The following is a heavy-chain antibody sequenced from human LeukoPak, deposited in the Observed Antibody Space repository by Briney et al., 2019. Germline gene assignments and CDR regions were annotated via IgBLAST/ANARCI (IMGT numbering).Heavy chain of an antibody. V-gene: IGHV1-24*01. Sequence: ASVKVSCKVSGYTLTELSIHWVRQAPGKGLEWMGGFDPEDGETIYAQKFQGRVTMTEDTSTDTAYMELSSLRSEDTAVYYCAREGDYYDSSGYYVPFDYWGQGTLVTVSS. CDR1: GYTLTELS. CDR3: AREGDYYDSSGYYVPFDY. CDR2: FDPEDGET. J-gene: IGHJ4*02. D-gene: IGHD3-22*01.